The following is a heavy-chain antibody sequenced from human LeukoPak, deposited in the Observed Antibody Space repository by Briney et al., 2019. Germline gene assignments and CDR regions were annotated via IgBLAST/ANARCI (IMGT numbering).Heavy chain of an antibody. D-gene: IGHD2-8*01. V-gene: IGHV4-38-2*02. CDR2: ISHSENT. Sequence: PSETLSLTCHVSGDSISSSYFWGWIRQPPGTGLEWIGSISHSENTFYNPPLKSRVTISVDTSKNHFSLNLSAVTAADTAVYYCARARKYNGNPNWIDLWGQGVLVTVSS. CDR3: ARARKYNGNPNWIDL. J-gene: IGHJ5*02. CDR1: GDSISSSYF.